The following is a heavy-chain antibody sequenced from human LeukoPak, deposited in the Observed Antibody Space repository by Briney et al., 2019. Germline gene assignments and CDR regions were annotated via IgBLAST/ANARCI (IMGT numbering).Heavy chain of an antibody. CDR1: GFTFSSYA. J-gene: IGHJ6*02. Sequence: PGRSLRLSCAASGFTFSSYAMHWVRQAPGKGLEWVAVISYDGSNKYYADSVKGRFTISRDKSKNTLYLQMDSLRAEDTAVYYCARSRIDYYYYGMDVWGQGTTVTVSS. CDR2: ISYDGSNK. V-gene: IGHV3-30-3*01. CDR3: ARSRIDYYYYGMDV.